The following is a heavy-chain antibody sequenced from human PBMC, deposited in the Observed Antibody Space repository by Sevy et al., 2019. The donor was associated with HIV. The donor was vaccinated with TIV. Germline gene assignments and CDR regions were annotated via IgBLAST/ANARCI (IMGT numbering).Heavy chain of an antibody. V-gene: IGHV4-30-4*01. D-gene: IGHD6-13*01. CDR3: ARGGARAAAATFDY. CDR2: IYYSGST. J-gene: IGHJ4*02. Sequence: SETLSLTCTVSGGSISSGDHYWSWIRQPPGKGLEWIGYIYYSGSTNYNPSLKSRVTISVDTSKKQFSLKLSSVTAADTAVYFCARGGARAAAATFDYWGQGTLVTASS. CDR1: GGSISSGDHY.